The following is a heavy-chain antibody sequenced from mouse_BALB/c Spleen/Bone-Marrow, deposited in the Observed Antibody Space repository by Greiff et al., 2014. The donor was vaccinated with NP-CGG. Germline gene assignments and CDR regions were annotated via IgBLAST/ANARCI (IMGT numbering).Heavy chain of an antibody. V-gene: IGHV2-6-5*01. CDR2: IWGGGST. J-gene: IGHJ1*01. Sequence: QVQLQQSGPGLVAPSQSLSITCTVSGFSLNDYGVSWIRQPPGKGLEWLGVIWGGGSTYYNSALKSRLSISKDNSKSQVFLKMNSLQTDETAMYYSAKQYGNYDWYFDVWGAGTTVTVSS. D-gene: IGHD2-1*01. CDR1: GFSLNDYG. CDR3: AKQYGNYDWYFDV.